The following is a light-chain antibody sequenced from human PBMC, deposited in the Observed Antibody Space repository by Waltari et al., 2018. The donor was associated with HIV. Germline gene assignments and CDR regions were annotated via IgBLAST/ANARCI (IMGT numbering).Light chain of an antibody. CDR2: EVT. CDR3: YSYTNSHTRV. CDR1: SSDVGGYNF. V-gene: IGLV2-14*01. J-gene: IGLJ1*01. Sequence: QSALTQPASVSGSPGQSITISCTGTSSDVGGYNFVSWYQQHPGKAPKLVIYEVTNRPSGDSNRSSGATAGNTASLPISGLQAEDEADYYCYSYTNSHTRVLGTGTKVTVL.